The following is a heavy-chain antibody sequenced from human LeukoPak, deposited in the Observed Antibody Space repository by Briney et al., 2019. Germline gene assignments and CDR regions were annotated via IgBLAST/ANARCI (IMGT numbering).Heavy chain of an antibody. CDR3: ARGRKRFLEWLLYPRAFDI. J-gene: IGHJ3*02. D-gene: IGHD3-3*01. CDR2: IYYSESA. Sequence: SETLSLTCTVSGASITSGDYYWSWIRQPPGKGLEWIAYIYYSESAYYNPSLMSRLTISIDTSKNQFSLKLSSVTAADTAVYYCARGRKRFLEWLLYPRAFDIWGQGTMVTVSS. CDR1: GASITSGDYY. V-gene: IGHV4-30-4*08.